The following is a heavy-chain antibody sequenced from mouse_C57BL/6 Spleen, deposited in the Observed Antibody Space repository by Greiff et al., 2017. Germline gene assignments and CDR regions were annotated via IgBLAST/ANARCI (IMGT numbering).Heavy chain of an antibody. Sequence: VQLRQSGPELVKPGASVKISCKASGYTFTDYYMNWVKQSHGKSLEWIGDINPNNGGTSYNQKFKGKATLTVDKSSSTAYMELRSLTSEDSAVYYCARGGNRLDWYFDVWGTGTTVTVSS. CDR2: INPNNGGT. CDR1: GYTFTDYY. CDR3: ARGGNRLDWYFDV. D-gene: IGHD2-1*01. J-gene: IGHJ1*03. V-gene: IGHV1-26*01.